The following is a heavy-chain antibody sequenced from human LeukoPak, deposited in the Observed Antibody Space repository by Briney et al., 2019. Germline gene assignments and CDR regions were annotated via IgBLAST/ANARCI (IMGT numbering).Heavy chain of an antibody. D-gene: IGHD3-22*01. J-gene: IGHJ4*02. Sequence: SDTLSLTCTVSGGSISSRSYYWGWIRQPPGKGLEWIGSIYYSGSTYYNPSLKSRVTISVDTSKNQFSLKLSSVTAADTAVYYCARLGLSYYYDSSGYYSTHFDYWGQGTLVTVSS. V-gene: IGHV4-39*01. CDR1: GGSISSRSYY. CDR3: ARLGLSYYYDSSGYYSTHFDY. CDR2: IYYSGST.